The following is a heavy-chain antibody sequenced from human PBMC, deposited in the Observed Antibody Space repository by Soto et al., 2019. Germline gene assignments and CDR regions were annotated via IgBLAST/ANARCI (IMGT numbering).Heavy chain of an antibody. D-gene: IGHD1-26*01. J-gene: IGHJ6*02. CDR3: ARDIAGRPSSGSYGAHDYYYYGMDV. CDR2: INPNSGGT. V-gene: IGHV1-2*04. CDR1: GYTFTGYY. Sequence: ASVKVSCKASGYTFTGYYMHWVRQAPGQGLEWMGWINPNSGGTNYAQKFQGWVTMTRDTSISTAYMELSRLRSDDTAVYYCARDIAGRPSSGSYGAHDYYYYGMDVWGQGTTVTVSS.